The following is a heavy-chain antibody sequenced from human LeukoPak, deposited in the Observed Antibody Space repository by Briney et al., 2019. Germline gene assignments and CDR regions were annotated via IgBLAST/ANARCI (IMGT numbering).Heavy chain of an antibody. CDR3: ATDLPAPSIFGVVNSS. CDR2: FDPEDGET. D-gene: IGHD3-3*01. V-gene: IGHV1-24*01. J-gene: IGHJ4*02. Sequence: ASVKVSCKVSGYTLTELSMHWVRQAPGKGLEWMGGFDPEDGETIYAQKFQGRVTMTEDTSTDTAYMELSSLKSEDTAVYYCATDLPAPSIFGVVNSSWGQGTLVTVSS. CDR1: GYTLTELS.